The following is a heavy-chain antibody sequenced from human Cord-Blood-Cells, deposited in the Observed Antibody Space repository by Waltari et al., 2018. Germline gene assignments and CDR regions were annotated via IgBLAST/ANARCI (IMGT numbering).Heavy chain of an antibody. CDR2: IMCSGGIT. CDR1: GFTFSSYA. Sequence: EVQLLESGGGLVQPGGSLRLSCAASGFTFSSYAMSWVRQAPGKGLEWGSAIMCSGGITYDADSVKGRFTISRDNSKNTLYLQMNSLRAEDTAVYYCAKGLIYDFWSGYDYWGQGTLVTVSS. J-gene: IGHJ4*02. CDR3: AKGLIYDFWSGYDY. D-gene: IGHD3-3*01. V-gene: IGHV3-23*01.